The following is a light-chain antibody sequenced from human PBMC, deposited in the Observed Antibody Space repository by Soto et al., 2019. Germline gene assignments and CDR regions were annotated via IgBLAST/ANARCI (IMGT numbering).Light chain of an antibody. V-gene: IGKV3D-20*01. J-gene: IGKJ5*01. CDR1: QSVSSSY. CDR3: QQYGSSPIT. CDR2: DTS. Sequence: IVLTQSPATLSLSPGERATPSCGASQSVSSSYVAWYQHKPGLAPRLLIHDTSSRAIGIPDRLSGSKSGTNFTLTIRRMEPEDVGVYYCQQYGSSPITFGQGTRLEIK.